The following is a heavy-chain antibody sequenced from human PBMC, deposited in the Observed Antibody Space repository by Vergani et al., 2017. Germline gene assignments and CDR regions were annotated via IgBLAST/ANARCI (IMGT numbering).Heavy chain of an antibody. J-gene: IGHJ3*02. V-gene: IGHV5-51*01. CDR1: GYSFTSYW. CDR2: IYPGDSDT. D-gene: IGHD3-22*01. CDR3: ARQSKVVVIPITNAFDI. Sequence: EVQLVQSGAEVKKPGESLKISCKGSGYSFTSYWIGWVRQMPGKGLEWMGIIYPGDSDTRYSPSFQGQVTISADKSNSTAYLQWSSLKASDTAMYYCARQSKVVVIPITNAFDIWGQGTMVTVSS.